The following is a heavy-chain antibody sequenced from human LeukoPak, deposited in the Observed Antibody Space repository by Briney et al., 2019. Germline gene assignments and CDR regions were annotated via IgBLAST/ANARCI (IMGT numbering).Heavy chain of an antibody. D-gene: IGHD3-9*01. CDR2: ICSSGTT. CDR3: ARDPYYDVLTGYLIRGAFDI. CDR1: GDSISSYY. J-gene: IGHJ3*02. V-gene: IGHV4-4*07. Sequence: SETLSLTCTVSGDSISSYYWSWIRQSAGKGLEWMGRICSSGTTDYNPSLKSRVTMSVDTFKNQFSLKLNSVTAADTAVYYCARDPYYDVLTGYLIRGAFDIWGLGTVVTVSS.